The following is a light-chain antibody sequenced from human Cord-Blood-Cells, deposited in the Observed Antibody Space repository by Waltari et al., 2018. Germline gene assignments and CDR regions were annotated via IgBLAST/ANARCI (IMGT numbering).Light chain of an antibody. Sequence: DIQMTQSPSSLSASVGDRVTITCRASQSISSYLNWYQQKPGKAPKLLIYAASSLQSGVPSRFSGSGSVTDFTLTISSLQPEDFATYYCQPSYRLTFGGGTKVEIK. CDR2: AAS. CDR1: QSISSY. V-gene: IGKV1-39*01. CDR3: QPSYRLT. J-gene: IGKJ4*01.